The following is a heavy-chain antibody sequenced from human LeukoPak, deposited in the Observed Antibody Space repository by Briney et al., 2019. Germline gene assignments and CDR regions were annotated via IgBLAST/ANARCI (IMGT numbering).Heavy chain of an antibody. J-gene: IGHJ4*02. D-gene: IGHD6-13*01. CDR1: GGSISSGGYY. V-gene: IGHV4-61*08. CDR2: IYYSGST. Sequence: SETLSLTCTVSGGSISSGGYYWSWIRQPPGKGLEWIGYIYYSGSTNYNPSLRSRVTISVDTSKNQFSLKLSSVTAADTAVYYCARDQGIAFDYWGQGTLVTVSS. CDR3: ARDQGIAFDY.